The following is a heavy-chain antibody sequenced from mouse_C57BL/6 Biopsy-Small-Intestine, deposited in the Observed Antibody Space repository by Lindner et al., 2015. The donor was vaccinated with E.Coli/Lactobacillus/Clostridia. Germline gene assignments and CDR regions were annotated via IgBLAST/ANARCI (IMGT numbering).Heavy chain of an antibody. CDR2: IGAYQGNA. CDR1: GYPFSTYG. V-gene: IGHV1-74*01. D-gene: IGHD2-2*01. CDR3: ARVRFGPNWFDP. J-gene: IGHJ3*01. Sequence: SVKVSCKASGYPFSTYGITWVRQAPGQGLEWMGWIGAYQGNAYYADKFQGRVTITTDTSTTTAYMELRSLRSDDTAVYYCARVRFGPNWFDPWGQGTQVIVSS.